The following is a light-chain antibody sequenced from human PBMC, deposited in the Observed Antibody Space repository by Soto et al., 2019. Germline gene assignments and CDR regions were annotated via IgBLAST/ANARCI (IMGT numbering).Light chain of an antibody. J-gene: IGKJ2*01. CDR3: QQSYSSPYT. CDR1: ESVTGW. CDR2: KAS. V-gene: IGKV1-5*03. Sequence: DIQMTQSPSTLSASIGDRVTITCRASESVTGWVAWYQQKPGKAPKLLISKASTLRSGVPSRISGSGSGTEFTLTISSLQPDDFATYYCQQSYSSPYTFGQGTKLEF.